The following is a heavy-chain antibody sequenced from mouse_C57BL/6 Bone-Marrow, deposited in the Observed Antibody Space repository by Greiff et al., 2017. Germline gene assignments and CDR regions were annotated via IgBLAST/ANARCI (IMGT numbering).Heavy chain of an antibody. CDR2: IRWDDDK. Sequence: QVTLKESGPGILQPSQTLSLTCSFSGFSLSTFGLGVGWIRQPSGKCLEWLAHIRWDDDKYYNPALKSRLTISKDTSKNQVFLKIANVDTADTATYDGARMDITTVVGASMDDWGQGTSVTGSS. V-gene: IGHV8-8*01. CDR1: GFSLSTFGLG. D-gene: IGHD1-1*01. J-gene: IGHJ4*01. CDR3: ARMDITTVVGASMDD.